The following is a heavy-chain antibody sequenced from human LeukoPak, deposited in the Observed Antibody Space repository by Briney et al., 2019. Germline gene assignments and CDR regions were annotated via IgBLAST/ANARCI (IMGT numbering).Heavy chain of an antibody. Sequence: GGSLRLSCAASGFTFSSYGMNWVRQAPGKGLEWVTFIQYDGSEEYYGDSVKGRFTISRDNSRSTLYLQFNSLRPEDTAVYYCAKNRGYNYGLDAFDIWGQGTMVTVSS. V-gene: IGHV3-30*02. CDR3: AKNRGYNYGLDAFDI. J-gene: IGHJ3*02. CDR1: GFTFSSYG. D-gene: IGHD5-18*01. CDR2: IQYDGSEE.